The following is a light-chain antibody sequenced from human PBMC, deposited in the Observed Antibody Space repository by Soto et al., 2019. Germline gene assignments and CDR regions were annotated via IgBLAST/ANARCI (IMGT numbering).Light chain of an antibody. Sequence: QSVLTQPPSASGTPGQRVTISCSGSSSNIGRNSVNWYQQLPGTAPKLLIYSNNQRPSGVPDRFSGSKSGTSASLAISGLQSGDEADYYCAAWDDSLNGYVFGTGTKVTVL. CDR3: AAWDDSLNGYV. CDR2: SNN. V-gene: IGLV1-44*01. J-gene: IGLJ1*01. CDR1: SSNIGRNS.